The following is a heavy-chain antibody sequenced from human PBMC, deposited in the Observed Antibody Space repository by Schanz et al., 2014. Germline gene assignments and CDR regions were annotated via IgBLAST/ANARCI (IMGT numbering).Heavy chain of an antibody. CDR3: ARDRLECGAECYSVEVFEI. J-gene: IGHJ4*02. CDR1: GGTFSSFG. D-gene: IGHD2-21*01. V-gene: IGHV1-69*04. Sequence: QGQLVQSGPEVKEPGSSVKVSCKASGGTFSSFGINWVRQAPGQGLEWMGRIIPSLGLAKYEQKFQDKVTITADTSTTTAYMELSGLRSEDTAVYYCARDRLECGAECYSVEVFEIWGQGTLXIVSS. CDR2: IIPSLGLA.